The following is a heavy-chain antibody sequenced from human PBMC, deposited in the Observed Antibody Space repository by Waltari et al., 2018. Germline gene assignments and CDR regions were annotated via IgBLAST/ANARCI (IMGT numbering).Heavy chain of an antibody. V-gene: IGHV4-4*07. CDR3: ARGTVVPNSYYYYIDV. J-gene: IGHJ6*03. CDR2: LYTSGSI. D-gene: IGHD2-2*01. CDR1: VGSISSSY. Sequence: QVQLQESGPGLVKPSETLSLTCTVSVGSISSSYWTWIRQPAGKGLEWIGRLYTSGSINYNPSLKSRVTMSVDTSKNQFSLKLSSVTAADTAVYYCARGTVVPNSYYYYIDVWGRGTTVTISS.